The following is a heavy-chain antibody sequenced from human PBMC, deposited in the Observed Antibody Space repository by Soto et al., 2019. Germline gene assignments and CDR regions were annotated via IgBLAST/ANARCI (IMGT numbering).Heavy chain of an antibody. Sequence: SETMYIARAVSGGSVNNPLCGGFWKTTGKGLEWIGDIYHSGSTNYNPSLRSRVTISVDTSKNQFSLKLSSVTAADTAVYYCATLPGDFWSGYYRYFDYWGQGTLVTVSS. CDR3: ATLPGDFWSGYYRYFDY. CDR2: IYHSGST. D-gene: IGHD3-3*01. CDR1: GGSVNNPL. J-gene: IGHJ4*02. V-gene: IGHV4-59*02.